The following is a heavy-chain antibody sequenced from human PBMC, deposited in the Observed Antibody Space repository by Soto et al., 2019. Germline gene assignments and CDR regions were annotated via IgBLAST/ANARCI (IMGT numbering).Heavy chain of an antibody. V-gene: IGHV4-34*01. CDR1: GGSFSGYY. Sequence: SETLSLTCAVYGGSFSGYYWSWIRQPPGKGLEWIGEINHSGSTNYNPSLKSRVTISVDTSKNQFSLKLSSVTAADTAVYYCARGPPGRYQLPAKGRYYFDYWGQGTLVTVSS. CDR2: INHSGST. CDR3: ARGPPGRYQLPAKGRYYFDY. J-gene: IGHJ4*02. D-gene: IGHD2-2*01.